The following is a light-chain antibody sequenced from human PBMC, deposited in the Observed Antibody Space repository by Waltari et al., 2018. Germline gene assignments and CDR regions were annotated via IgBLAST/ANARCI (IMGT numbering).Light chain of an antibody. CDR3: QKYYSTPQT. CDR2: WAS. V-gene: IGKV4-1*01. CDR1: QSILFRSTNKNY. J-gene: IGKJ1*01. Sequence: DIVMTQSPDPLAVSLGERATINCKASQSILFRSTNKNYLAWYQQKSGQPPKLLIYWASTRESGVPDRFSGSGAETDFTLTISRLQAEDVAVFYCQKYYSTPQTFGQGTKVEMK.